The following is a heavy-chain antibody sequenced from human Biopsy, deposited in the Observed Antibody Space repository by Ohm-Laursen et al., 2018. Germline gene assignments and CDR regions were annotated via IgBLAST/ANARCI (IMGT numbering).Heavy chain of an antibody. V-gene: IGHV3-33*01. CDR3: ARDRLLYRYDSSGSDI. CDR2: IWYDGGIE. D-gene: IGHD3-22*01. CDR1: GFTFNKHA. Sequence: SLRLSCAASGFTFNKHAMNWVRQAPGKGLEWVAVIWYDGGIEYYVDSVKGRFTISRDNYKNILYLQMNSLRVEDTAVYYCARDRLLYRYDSSGSDIWGQGTVVTVSS. J-gene: IGHJ3*02.